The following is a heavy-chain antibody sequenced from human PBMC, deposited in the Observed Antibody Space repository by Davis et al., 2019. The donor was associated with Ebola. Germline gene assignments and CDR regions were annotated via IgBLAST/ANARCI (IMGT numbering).Heavy chain of an antibody. CDR3: ARDRAGGDWLTSSYFDY. CDR1: GYTFTSYY. Sequence: ASVKVSCKASGYTFTSYYMYWVRQAPGQGLEWMGIINPSGGSTTYAQKFQGRVTMTRDTSTSTVYMELSSLRSEDTAVYFCARDRAGGDWLTSSYFDYWGQGTLVTVSS. D-gene: IGHD3/OR15-3a*01. CDR2: INPSGGST. V-gene: IGHV1-46*01. J-gene: IGHJ4*02.